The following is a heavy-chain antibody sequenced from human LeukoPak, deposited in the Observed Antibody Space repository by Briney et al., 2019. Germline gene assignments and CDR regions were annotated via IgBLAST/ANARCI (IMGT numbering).Heavy chain of an antibody. CDR1: GFTFSSYG. D-gene: IGHD6-6*01. CDR2: ISYDGSDK. J-gene: IGHJ4*02. V-gene: IGHV3-30*18. CDR3: AKDWLAARPGYYFDY. Sequence: GGSLRLSCAASGFTFSSYGMHWVRQAPGKGLEWVAVISYDGSDKYYADPVKGRFTISRDNSKNTLYLQMNSLRAEDTAVYYCAKDWLAARPGYYFDYWGQGTLVTVSS.